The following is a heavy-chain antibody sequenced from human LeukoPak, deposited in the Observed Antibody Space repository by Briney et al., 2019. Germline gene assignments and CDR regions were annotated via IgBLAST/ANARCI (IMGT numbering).Heavy chain of an antibody. V-gene: IGHV1-18*01. D-gene: IGHD3-9*01. CDR2: IRVHNGDT. CDR3: ARDRYDVGVAFDF. Sequence: GASVKVSCKASGYMFAVFGITWVRRAPGQGLEWMGSIRVHNGDTNYAQKFQGRLTMTTDTSATTAYMELRSLKSDDTAVYYCARDRYDVGVAFDFWGQGTMVTVSS. J-gene: IGHJ3*01. CDR1: GYMFAVFG.